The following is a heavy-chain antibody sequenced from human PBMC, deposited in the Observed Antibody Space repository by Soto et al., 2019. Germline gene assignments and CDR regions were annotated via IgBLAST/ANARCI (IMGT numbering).Heavy chain of an antibody. CDR2: ISSSSSTI. CDR1: GFTFSSYS. D-gene: IGHD2-15*01. J-gene: IGHJ4*02. Sequence: EVQLVESGGGLVQPGGSLRLSCAASGFTFSSYSMNWVRQAPGKGLGWVSYISSSSSTIYYADSVKGRFTISRDNAKNSLYLQMNSLRAEDTAVYYCARDLVMVVAATHGYWGQGTLVTVSS. V-gene: IGHV3-48*01. CDR3: ARDLVMVVAATHGY.